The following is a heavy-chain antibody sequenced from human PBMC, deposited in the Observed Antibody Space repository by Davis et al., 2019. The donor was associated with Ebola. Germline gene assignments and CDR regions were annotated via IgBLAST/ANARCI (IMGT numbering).Heavy chain of an antibody. Sequence: ASSLNSSCSSSCYTSTYYWTGWLRQLPRKGLEVLGIIYHLDSDTCYSPSFQSQVTISANKTISTAYLQWSSLKAADTVIYYGARVPSLVNIRSGMDVWGQGTTVTVSS. CDR2: IYHLDSDT. CDR1: CYTSTYYW. J-gene: IGHJ6*02. V-gene: IGHV5-51*01. D-gene: IGHD2/OR15-2a*01. CDR3: ARVPSLVNIRSGMDV.